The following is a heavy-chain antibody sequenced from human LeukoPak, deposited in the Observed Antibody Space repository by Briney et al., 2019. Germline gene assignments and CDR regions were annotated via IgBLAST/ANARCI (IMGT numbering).Heavy chain of an antibody. J-gene: IGHJ5*02. V-gene: IGHV4-34*01. D-gene: IGHD3-10*01. Sequence: SKTLSLTCAVYGGSFSGYYWSWIRQPPGKGLEWIGEINHSGSTNYNPSLKSRVTISVDTSKNQFSLKLSSVTAADTAVYYCASYYGSGTGWFDPWGQGTLVTVSS. CDR2: INHSGST. CDR1: GGSFSGYY. CDR3: ASYYGSGTGWFDP.